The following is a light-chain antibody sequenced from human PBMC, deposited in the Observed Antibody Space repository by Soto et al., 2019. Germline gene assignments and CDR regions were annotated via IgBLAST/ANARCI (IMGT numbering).Light chain of an antibody. CDR2: GAS. CDR1: PSLTSSY. Sequence: EIVLTQSPGTLSLSPGERATLSCRASPSLTSSYLAWYQQKPGQAPRLLIYGASSRATGIPDRFSGGGSGTDFTLTISRLEPEDFAVYYCRQYESSPPSYTFGQGTKLEIK. V-gene: IGKV3-20*01. J-gene: IGKJ2*01. CDR3: RQYESSPPSYT.